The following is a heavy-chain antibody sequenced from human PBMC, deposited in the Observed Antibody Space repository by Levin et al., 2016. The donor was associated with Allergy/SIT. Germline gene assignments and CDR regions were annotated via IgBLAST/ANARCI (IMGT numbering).Heavy chain of an antibody. CDR2: FDPENGQR. J-gene: IGHJ1*01. CDR1: GHTLTDIS. Sequence: ASVKVSCKVFGHTLTDISIHWVRLVPGKGLEWMGHFDPENGQRVSAPRFQGSLTLTEDTSTDTAYMELSSLRYDDTAVYFCATDRIRAAGFYILSEYFSQWGQGTRVTVSS. D-gene: IGHD6-25*01. V-gene: IGHV1-24*01. CDR3: ATDRIRAAGFYILSEYFSQ.